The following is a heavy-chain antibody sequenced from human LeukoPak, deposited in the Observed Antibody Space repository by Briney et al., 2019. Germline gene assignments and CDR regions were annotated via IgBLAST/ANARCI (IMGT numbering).Heavy chain of an antibody. CDR3: ARDNYDSSGFT. CDR2: IYSGGGT. D-gene: IGHD3-22*01. CDR1: GFTVSNTY. J-gene: IGHJ4*02. V-gene: IGHV3-53*01. Sequence: GGSLRLSCAASGFTVSNTYMSWVRQAPGKGLEWVSIIYSGGGTRYADSVKGRFTISRDNSRNTLYLQMNSLRAEDTALYYCARDNYDSSGFTWGLGTLVTVSS.